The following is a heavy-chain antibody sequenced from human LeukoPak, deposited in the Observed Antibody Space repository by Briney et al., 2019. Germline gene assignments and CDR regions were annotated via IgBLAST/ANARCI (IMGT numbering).Heavy chain of an antibody. Sequence: SETLSLTCTVSGGSISSYYWSWIRQPPGKGLEWIGHIYYSGSTNYNPSLKSRVTISVDTSKNQFSLKLSSVTAADTAVYYCARGGPNCSSTSCPYYYYGMDVWGQGTTVTVSS. CDR2: IYYSGST. J-gene: IGHJ6*02. V-gene: IGHV4-59*08. CDR3: ARGGPNCSSTSCPYYYYGMDV. D-gene: IGHD2-2*01. CDR1: GGSISSYY.